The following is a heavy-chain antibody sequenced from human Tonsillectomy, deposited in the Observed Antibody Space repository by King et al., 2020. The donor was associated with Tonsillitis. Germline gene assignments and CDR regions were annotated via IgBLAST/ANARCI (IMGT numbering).Heavy chain of an antibody. Sequence: VQLVESGGGLVQPGGSLRLSCAASGFTFSSYGMNWVRQSPGKGLEWVSAISGSGLSTHDADFVKGRFSISRDNSNKILSLQMNSLRAEDTAVYYCARSPEILGGIMLTFDLWGQGTLVTVSS. D-gene: IGHD3-3*01. J-gene: IGHJ4*02. CDR1: GFTFSSYG. CDR3: ARSPEILGGIMLTFDL. CDR2: ISGSGLST. V-gene: IGHV3-23*04.